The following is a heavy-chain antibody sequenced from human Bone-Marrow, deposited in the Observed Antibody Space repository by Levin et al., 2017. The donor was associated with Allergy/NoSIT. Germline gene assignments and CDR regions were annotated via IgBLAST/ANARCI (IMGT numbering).Heavy chain of an antibody. CDR3: ARIVITMDYAMDI. CDR1: GGSVSSGTYY. D-gene: IGHD3-16*01. V-gene: IGHV4-61*01. CDR2: IYHTGST. Sequence: SETLSLTCSVSGGSVSSGTYYWGWIRQPPGKGLEWIGYIYHTGSTNYNSSLKSRATMLVDKSKNQFSLRLTSVTAADTAMYYCARIVITMDYAMDIWGQGTTVTVSS. J-gene: IGHJ6*02.